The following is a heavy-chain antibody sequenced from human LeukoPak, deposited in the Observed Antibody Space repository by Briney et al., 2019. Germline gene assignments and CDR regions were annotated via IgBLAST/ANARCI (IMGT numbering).Heavy chain of an antibody. CDR1: GGSISSYY. D-gene: IGHD6-19*01. J-gene: IGHJ4*02. Sequence: SETLSLTCIVSGGSISSYYWSWIRQPAGKGLEWIGRIYSSGNTNYNPSLKSRVTISVDKSKNQFSLKLSSVTAADTAVYYCARSGPIAVAGVDYWGQGTLVTVSS. V-gene: IGHV4-4*07. CDR3: ARSGPIAVAGVDY. CDR2: IYSSGNT.